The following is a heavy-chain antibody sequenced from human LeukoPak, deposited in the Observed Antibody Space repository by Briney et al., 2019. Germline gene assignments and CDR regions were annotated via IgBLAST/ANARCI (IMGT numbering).Heavy chain of an antibody. CDR1: GITFSSYA. Sequence: PGGSLRLSCSATGITFSSYAMPWVREAPGKGLEWVSGISYGGDFKYYADCVKGRFTITRDDSKNTLYLKMNSLRAEDTAVYYCAKDSSGWYYMDVWGKGTTVTVS. CDR2: ISYGGDFK. J-gene: IGHJ6*03. V-gene: IGHV3-23*01. CDR3: AKDSSGWYYMDV. D-gene: IGHD6-25*01.